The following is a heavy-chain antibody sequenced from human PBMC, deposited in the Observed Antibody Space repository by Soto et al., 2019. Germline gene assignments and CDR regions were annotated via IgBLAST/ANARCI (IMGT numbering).Heavy chain of an antibody. CDR1: GFTFSSYG. Sequence: GGSLRLSCAASGFTFSSYGMHWVRQAPGKGLEWVAVIWYDGSNKYYADSVKGRFTISRDNSKNTLYLQMNSLRAEDTAVYYCASRDSDDYGDFTCDYWGQGTLVTVSS. CDR3: ASRDSDDYGDFTCDY. J-gene: IGHJ4*02. CDR2: IWYDGSNK. D-gene: IGHD4-17*01. V-gene: IGHV3-33*01.